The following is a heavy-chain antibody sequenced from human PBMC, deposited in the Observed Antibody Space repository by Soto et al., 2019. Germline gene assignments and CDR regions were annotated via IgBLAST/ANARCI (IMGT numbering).Heavy chain of an antibody. J-gene: IGHJ2*01. Sequence: GGSLRLSCAASGFTFSSYAMSWVRQAPGKGLEWVSASSGSGGSTYYANSVQGRFTISRDNSKNTLYLQMNSLRAEDTAVYYCAKGTVPIWYFDLCGRGTLVTVSS. CDR3: AKGTVPIWYFDL. D-gene: IGHD4-17*01. CDR1: GFTFSSYA. V-gene: IGHV3-23*01. CDR2: SSGSGGST.